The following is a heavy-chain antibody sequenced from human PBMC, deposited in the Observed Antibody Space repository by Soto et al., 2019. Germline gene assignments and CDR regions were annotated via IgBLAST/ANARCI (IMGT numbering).Heavy chain of an antibody. J-gene: IGHJ6*02. V-gene: IGHV5-51*01. Sequence: GESLKLSCKGSGYSFTRYWIGWVRQMPGKGLEWMGIIYPGDSDIRYSPSFQGQVTISADKSISTAYLQWSGLKASDTAIYYCARQLPYGGNSYYGMDVWGQGTTVTVSS. D-gene: IGHD2-15*01. CDR2: IYPGDSDI. CDR3: ARQLPYGGNSYYGMDV. CDR1: GYSFTRYW.